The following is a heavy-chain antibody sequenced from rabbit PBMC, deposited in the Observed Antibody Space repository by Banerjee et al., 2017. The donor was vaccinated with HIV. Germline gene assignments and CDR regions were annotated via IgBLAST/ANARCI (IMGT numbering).Heavy chain of an antibody. CDR2: IYTNSAST. V-gene: IGHV1S43*01. J-gene: IGHJ4*01. D-gene: IGHD4-1*01. CDR3: ARDLAGVIGWNFYL. Sequence: QSLEESGGDLVKPGASLTLTCTASGFSFSSSDYMSWVRQAPGKGLEWIACIYTNSASTWYASWVSGRFTISRSTSLNTVDLKMTSLTAADTATYFCARDLAGVIGWNFYLWGPGTLVTVS. CDR1: GFSFSSSDY.